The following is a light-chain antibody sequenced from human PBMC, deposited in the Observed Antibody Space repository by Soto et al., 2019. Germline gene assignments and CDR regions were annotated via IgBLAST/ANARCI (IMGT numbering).Light chain of an antibody. CDR3: QSYDSSLSGYG. V-gene: IGLV1-40*01. Sequence: SVLTQPPSVSGAPGQRVTISCTGSSSNRGAVYDVHWCQQLPQPAPKLLRYAINVRPSGVPGLFSGSKASTSASLAITGLQAEDEADYYCQSYDSSLSGYGFGTGTKVPS. J-gene: IGLJ1*01. CDR2: AIN. CDR1: SSNRGAVYD.